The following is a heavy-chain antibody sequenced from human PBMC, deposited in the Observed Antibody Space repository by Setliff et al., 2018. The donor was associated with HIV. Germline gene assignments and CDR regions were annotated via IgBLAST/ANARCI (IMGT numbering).Heavy chain of an antibody. D-gene: IGHD2-2*01. CDR1: GFTFSDYG. V-gene: IGHV3-30*02. J-gene: IGHJ6*03. CDR3: AKSCDVPSKPGPYYYSMDV. Sequence: TGGSLRLSCAPSGFTFSDYGIHWVRQPPGKGLGCLTYIRYDASNKFYADSVKGRFTISRDNSKNTLFLQLNSLRVDDAAVYYCAKSCDVPSKPGPYYYSMDVWGKGTTVTVSS. CDR2: IRYDASNK.